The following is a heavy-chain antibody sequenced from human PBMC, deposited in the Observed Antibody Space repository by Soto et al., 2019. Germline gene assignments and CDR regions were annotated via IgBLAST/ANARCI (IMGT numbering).Heavy chain of an antibody. V-gene: IGHV4-34*01. CDR2: INHSGST. CDR3: ARSRYCTSTSVPACFYYYMDV. J-gene: IGHJ6*03. CDR1: GGPFRGYY. D-gene: IGHD2-2*01. Sequence: SETLSLTCAVYGGPFRGYYWSWIRQPPGKGLEWIGEINHSGSTNYNPSLKSRVTISVDTSEDQFSLKLSSLTAADTAVYYCARSRYCTSTSVPACFYYYMDVWGKGTTVTVSS.